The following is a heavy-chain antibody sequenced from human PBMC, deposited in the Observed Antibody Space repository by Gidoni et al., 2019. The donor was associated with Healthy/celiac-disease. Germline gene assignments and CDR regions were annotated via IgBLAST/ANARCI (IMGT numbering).Heavy chain of an antibody. V-gene: IGHV1-18*04. CDR3: ARDPYYYDSSGYDHLRGDAFDI. CDR2: ISAYNGNT. D-gene: IGHD3-22*01. J-gene: IGHJ3*02. CDR1: GYTFTSYG. Sequence: QVQLVQSGAEVKKPGASVKVSCKASGYTFTSYGISWVRQAPGQGLEWMGWISAYNGNTNYAQKLQGRVTRTTDTSTSTAYMELRSRRSDDTAGYYCARDPYYYDSSGYDHLRGDAFDIWGQGTRVTVSS.